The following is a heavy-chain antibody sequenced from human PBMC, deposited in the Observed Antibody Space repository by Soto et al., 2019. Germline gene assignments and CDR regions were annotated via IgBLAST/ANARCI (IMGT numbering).Heavy chain of an antibody. CDR3: AREIRNYASSVAY. CDR1: GDVFASYT. Sequence: QVQLVQSGTEVKMPGASVKLSCKASGDVFASYTIHWLRRAPGQGLEWMGWINGGNGNTRYARKFQDRVAITRDTSARTVYMELSSLGSEDTAVYYCAREIRNYASSVAYWGQGTPVTVSS. V-gene: IGHV1-3*01. J-gene: IGHJ4*02. CDR2: INGGNGNT. D-gene: IGHD3-22*01.